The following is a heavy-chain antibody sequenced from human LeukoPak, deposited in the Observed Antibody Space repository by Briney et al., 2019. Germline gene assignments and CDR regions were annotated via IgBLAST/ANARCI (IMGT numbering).Heavy chain of an antibody. CDR1: GGTFSSYA. J-gene: IGHJ5*02. Sequence: SVKVSYKASGGTFSSYAISWVRQAPGQGLEWMGGIIPIFGTANYAQKFQGRVTITADESTSTAYMELSSLRSEDTAVYYCARGRLPAAPRWFDPWGQGTLVTVSS. D-gene: IGHD2-2*01. V-gene: IGHV1-69*13. CDR3: ARGRLPAAPRWFDP. CDR2: IIPIFGTA.